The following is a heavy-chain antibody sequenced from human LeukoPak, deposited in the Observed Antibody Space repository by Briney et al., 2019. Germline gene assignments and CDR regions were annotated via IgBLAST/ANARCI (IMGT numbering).Heavy chain of an antibody. D-gene: IGHD3-3*01. V-gene: IGHV1-46*01. CDR2: INPSGGST. Sequence: ASVKVSCKASGYTFTSYDINWVRQATGQGLEWMGIINPSGGSTSYAQKFQGRVTMTRDTSTSTVYMELSSLRSEDTAVYYCARALHSGLRFLEWFFEYYFDHWGQGTLVTVSS. CDR1: GYTFTSYD. J-gene: IGHJ4*02. CDR3: ARALHSGLRFLEWFFEYYFDH.